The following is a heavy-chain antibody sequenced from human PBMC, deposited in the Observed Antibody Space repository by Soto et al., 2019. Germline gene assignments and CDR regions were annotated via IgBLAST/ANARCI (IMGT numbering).Heavy chain of an antibody. CDR2: IYYSGST. Sequence: SETLSLTCTVSGGSISSSSYYWGWIRQPPGKGLGWIGSIYYSGSTYYNLSLKSRVTISVDTSKNQFSLKLSSVTAADTAVYYCARDSNYGDYVGPEDYWGQGTLVTVSS. D-gene: IGHD4-17*01. J-gene: IGHJ4*02. V-gene: IGHV4-39*02. CDR1: GGSISSSSYY. CDR3: ARDSNYGDYVGPEDY.